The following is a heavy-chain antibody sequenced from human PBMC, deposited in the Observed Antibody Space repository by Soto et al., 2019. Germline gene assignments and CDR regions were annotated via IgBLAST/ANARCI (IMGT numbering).Heavy chain of an antibody. CDR1: GFTVTDYV. CDR3: AKNPGYYYDSTGYHFDY. Sequence: GGSLRLSCEASGFTVTDYVMHWVRQAPGKGLEWVAKISYDGNYKYYADSVKGRFTISRDNSKNTLDLQMNSLRAEDTAVYYCAKNPGYYYDSTGYHFDYWGQGTLVTVSS. D-gene: IGHD3-22*01. CDR2: ISYDGNYK. V-gene: IGHV3-30*18. J-gene: IGHJ4*02.